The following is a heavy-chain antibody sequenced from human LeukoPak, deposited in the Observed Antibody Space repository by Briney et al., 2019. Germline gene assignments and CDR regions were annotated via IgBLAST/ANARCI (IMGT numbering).Heavy chain of an antibody. CDR2: INPNSGGT. V-gene: IGHV1-2*02. CDR1: GYTFTGYY. J-gene: IGHJ3*02. CDR3: ARVAKGLLWFGELPSRDAFDI. Sequence: PGASVKVSCKASGYTFTGYYMHWVRQAPGQGLEWMGWINPNSGGTNYAQKFQGRVTMTRDTSISTAYMELSRLRSDDTAVYYCARVAKGLLWFGELPSRDAFDIWGQGTMVTVSS. D-gene: IGHD3-10*01.